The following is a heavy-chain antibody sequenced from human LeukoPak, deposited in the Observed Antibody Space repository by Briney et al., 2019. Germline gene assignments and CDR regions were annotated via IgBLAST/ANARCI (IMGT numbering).Heavy chain of an antibody. CDR1: GGTFSSYA. D-gene: IGHD3-22*01. CDR2: IIPIFGAA. J-gene: IGHJ3*02. Sequence: SVKVSCKASGGTFSSYAISWVRQAPGQGLEWMGRIIPIFGAANYAQRFQGRVSITSDESTSTAYMELSSLRSEDTAVYYCARGFYYDSSGYNYGGFDIWGQGTMVTVSS. CDR3: ARGFYYDSSGYNYGGFDI. V-gene: IGHV1-69*13.